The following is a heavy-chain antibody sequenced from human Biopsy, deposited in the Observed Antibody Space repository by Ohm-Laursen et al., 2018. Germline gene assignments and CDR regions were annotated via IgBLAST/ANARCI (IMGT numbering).Heavy chain of an antibody. CDR1: GGSFNGYF. J-gene: IGHJ6*02. Sequence: TLFLTCAVYGGSFNGYFWSWIRQPPGKGLEWIGDITQSGSTNYSPALKSRVTISVDTAKKQFSLSLRSVTAADTAVYYCARVPLPGIGAAYQGRFLYGMDVWGQGTTVSVSS. CDR3: ARVPLPGIGAAYQGRFLYGMDV. D-gene: IGHD6-13*01. V-gene: IGHV4-34*01. CDR2: ITQSGST.